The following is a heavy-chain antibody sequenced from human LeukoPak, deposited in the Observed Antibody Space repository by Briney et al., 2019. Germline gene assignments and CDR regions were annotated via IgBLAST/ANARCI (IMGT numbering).Heavy chain of an antibody. D-gene: IGHD3-16*01. J-gene: IGHJ4*02. CDR2: ISYDGGKE. CDR1: GFTFRSYA. Sequence: GGSLRLSCAASGFTFRSYAMHWVRQAPGKGLEGVAVISYDGGKEYYADSVKGRFTISRDNSKNTLYLQMSSLRAEDTAVYYCATDSDYYDRDGHKYWGQGTLVTVSS. V-gene: IGHV3-30*15. CDR3: ATDSDYYDRDGHKY.